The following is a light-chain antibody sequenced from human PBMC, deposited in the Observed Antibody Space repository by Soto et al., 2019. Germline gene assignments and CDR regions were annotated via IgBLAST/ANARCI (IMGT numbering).Light chain of an antibody. V-gene: IGLV2-14*01. CDR2: DVS. Sequence: QSALTQPASVSGSPGQSITISCTGTSSDVGGYNSVSWYQQHPGKAPKLMIYDVSNRPSGVSNRFSGSKSVNTASLTISGLQVEDEADYYCSSYTSSSTVVFGGGTKLTVL. CDR3: SSYTSSSTVV. J-gene: IGLJ2*01. CDR1: SSDVGGYNS.